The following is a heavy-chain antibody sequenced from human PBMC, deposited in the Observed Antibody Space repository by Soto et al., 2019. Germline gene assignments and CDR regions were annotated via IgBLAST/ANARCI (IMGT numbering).Heavy chain of an antibody. CDR3: ARDQHGDYDLYYYYGMDV. J-gene: IGHJ6*02. Sequence: KGLEWVAVISYDGSNKYYADSVKGRFTISRDNSKNTLYLQMNSLRAEDTAVYYCARDQHGDYDLYYYYGMDVWGQGTTVTVSS. D-gene: IGHD4-17*01. V-gene: IGHV3-30-3*01. CDR2: ISYDGSNK.